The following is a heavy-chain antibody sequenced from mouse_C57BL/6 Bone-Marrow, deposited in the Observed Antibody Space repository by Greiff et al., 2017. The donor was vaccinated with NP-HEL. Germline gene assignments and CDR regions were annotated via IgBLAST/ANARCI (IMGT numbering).Heavy chain of an antibody. CDR3: ARRLFFDY. Sequence: VQLQQPGAELVRPGASVKLSCKASGYTFTDYYINWVKQRPGQGLEWIARIYPGSGNTYYNEKFKGKATLTAEKSSSTAYMQLSSLTSEDSAVYFCARRLFFDYWGQGTTLTVSS. V-gene: IGHV1-76*01. J-gene: IGHJ2*01. CDR2: IYPGSGNT. CDR1: GYTFTDYY.